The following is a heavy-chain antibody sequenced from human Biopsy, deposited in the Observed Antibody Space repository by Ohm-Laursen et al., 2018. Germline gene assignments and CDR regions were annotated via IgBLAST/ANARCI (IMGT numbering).Heavy chain of an antibody. CDR3: VRLNRRGNIIFFDY. V-gene: IGHV4-59*08. Sequence: GTLSLTCTMSGGSITADFWTWIRQTPGERLEWIGYRFHSGSPMYNPSLKSRVTISVDTSKSQFSLTLTFVTAADTAVYYCVRLNRRGNIIFFDYWGRGTLVTVSS. CDR2: RFHSGSP. D-gene: IGHD3/OR15-3a*01. J-gene: IGHJ4*02. CDR1: GGSITADF.